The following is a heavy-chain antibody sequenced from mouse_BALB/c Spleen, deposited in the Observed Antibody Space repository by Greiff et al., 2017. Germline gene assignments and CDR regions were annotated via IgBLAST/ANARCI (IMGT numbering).Heavy chain of an antibody. V-gene: IGHV3-8*02. CDR2: ISYSGST. Sequence: VQLKESGPSLVKPSQTLSLTCSVTGDSITSGYWNWIRKFPGNKLEYMGYISYSGSTYYNPSLKSRISITRDTSKNQYYLQLNSVTTEDTATYYCARSSYYGSSDYFDYWGQGTTLTVSS. D-gene: IGHD1-1*01. CDR1: GDSITSGY. J-gene: IGHJ2*01. CDR3: ARSSYYGSSDYFDY.